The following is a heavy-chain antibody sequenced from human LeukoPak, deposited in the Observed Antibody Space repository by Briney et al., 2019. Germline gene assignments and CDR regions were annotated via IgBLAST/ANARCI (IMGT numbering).Heavy chain of an antibody. D-gene: IGHD3-10*01. Sequence: ASVKVSCKASGGTFSSYAISWVRQAPGQGLEWMGGIIPIFGTANYAQKFQGRVTMTRDTSTSTVYMELSSLRSEDTAVYYCARDPYGSGPEEYYFDYRGQGTLVTVSS. CDR3: ARDPYGSGPEEYYFDY. J-gene: IGHJ4*02. CDR2: IIPIFGTA. V-gene: IGHV1-69*05. CDR1: GGTFSSYA.